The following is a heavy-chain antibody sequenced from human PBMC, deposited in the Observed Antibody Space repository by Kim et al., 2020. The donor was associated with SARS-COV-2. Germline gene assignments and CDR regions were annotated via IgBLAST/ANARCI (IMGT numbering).Heavy chain of an antibody. CDR1: GGSFSGYY. CDR2: INHSGST. Sequence: SETLSLTCAVYGGSFSGYYWSWIRQPPGKGLEWIGEINHSGSTNYNPSLKSRVTISVDTSKNQFSLKLSSVTAADTAVYYCARGGLDYYDSSGYYHYYYYGMDVWGQGTTVTVSS. V-gene: IGHV4-34*01. CDR3: ARGGLDYYDSSGYYHYYYYGMDV. J-gene: IGHJ6*02. D-gene: IGHD3-22*01.